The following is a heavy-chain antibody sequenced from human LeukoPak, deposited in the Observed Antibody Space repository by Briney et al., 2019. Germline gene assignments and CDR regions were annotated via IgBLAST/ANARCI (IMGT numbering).Heavy chain of an antibody. CDR2: ISGSGGST. Sequence: PGRSLRLSCAASGFTFSSYAMSWVRQAPGKGLEWVSAISGSGGSTYYADSVKGRFTISRDNSKNTLYLQMNSLRAEDTAVYYCARDQNWNLPVCDYWGQGTLVTVSS. CDR1: GFTFSSYA. CDR3: ARDQNWNLPVCDY. J-gene: IGHJ4*02. D-gene: IGHD1-7*01. V-gene: IGHV3-23*01.